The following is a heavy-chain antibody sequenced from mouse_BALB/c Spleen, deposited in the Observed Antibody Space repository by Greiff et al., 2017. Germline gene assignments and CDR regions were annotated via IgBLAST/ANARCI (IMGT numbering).Heavy chain of an antibody. J-gene: IGHJ2*01. CDR1: GFSLTSYG. D-gene: IGHD2-1*01. V-gene: IGHV2-9*02. CDR2: IWAGGST. CDR3: ARDPYGNYYFDY. Sequence: VKLVESGPGLVAPSQSLSITCTVSGFSLTSYGVHWVRQPPGKGLELLGVIWAGGSTNYNSALMSRLSISKDNSKSQVFLKMNSLQTDDTAMYYCARDPYGNYYFDYWGQGTTLTVSS.